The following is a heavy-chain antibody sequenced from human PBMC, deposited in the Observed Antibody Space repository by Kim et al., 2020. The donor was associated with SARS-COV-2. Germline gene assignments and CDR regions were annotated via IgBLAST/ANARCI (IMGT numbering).Heavy chain of an antibody. V-gene: IGHV4-39*01. CDR3: ARRGSGSYGFVDY. D-gene: IGHD1-26*01. CDR1: GGSISSSSYY. J-gene: IGHJ4*02. CDR2: IYYSGST. Sequence: SETLSLTCTVSGGSISSSSYYWGWIRQPPGKGLEWIGSIYYSGSTYYNPSLKSRVTISVDTSKNQFSLKLSSVTAADTAVYYCARRGSGSYGFVDYWGQGTLVTVSS.